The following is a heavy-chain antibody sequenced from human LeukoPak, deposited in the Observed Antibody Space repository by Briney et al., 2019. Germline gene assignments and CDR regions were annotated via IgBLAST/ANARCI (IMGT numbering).Heavy chain of an antibody. D-gene: IGHD4-17*01. Sequence: ASVKVSCKASGYTFTDYYMRWVRQAPGQGLEWVGWINPSRGGTNYAQKFQGRVTMTRDTSISTAYMELSRLISDDTAVYYGARHMTTANTWFDPWGQGTLVTVPS. CDR3: ARHMTTANTWFDP. V-gene: IGHV1-2*02. CDR1: GYTFTDYY. CDR2: INPSRGGT. J-gene: IGHJ5*02.